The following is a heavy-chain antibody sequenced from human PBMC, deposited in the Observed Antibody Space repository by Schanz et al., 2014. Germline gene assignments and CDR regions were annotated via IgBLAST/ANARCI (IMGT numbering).Heavy chain of an antibody. D-gene: IGHD3-10*01. CDR1: GFTLSSYG. Sequence: VRLVESGGGVVQPGRSLRLSCAASGFTLSSYGMHWVRQAPGKGLEWLGRIKSKTDGETTDYAAPVKGRFSISRDDSKSTLYLQMNSLKSEDTAVYYCTADLWFGAVWGVWWGQGTLVTVSS. V-gene: IGHV3-15*01. J-gene: IGHJ4*02. CDR3: TADLWFGAVWGVW. CDR2: IKSKTDGETT.